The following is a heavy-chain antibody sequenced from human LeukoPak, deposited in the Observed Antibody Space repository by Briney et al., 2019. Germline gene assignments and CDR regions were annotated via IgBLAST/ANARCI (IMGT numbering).Heavy chain of an antibody. CDR2: IIPIFGTA. J-gene: IGHJ4*02. CDR3: ARDATGTPASY. D-gene: IGHD1-1*01. V-gene: IGHV1-69*05. CDR1: GGTFSSYA. Sequence: ASVKVSCKASGGTFSSYAISWVRQAPGQGLEWMGGIIPIFGTANYAQKFQGRVTITTDESTSTAYMELSNLRSEDTAVYYCARDATGTPASYWGQGTLVTVSS.